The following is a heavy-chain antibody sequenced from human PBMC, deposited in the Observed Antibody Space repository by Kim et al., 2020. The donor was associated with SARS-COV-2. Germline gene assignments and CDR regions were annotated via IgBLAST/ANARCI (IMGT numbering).Heavy chain of an antibody. CDR3: ARGGPPHYYDSSGYYLDFDY. Sequence: SETLALTCTISGGSIRSSYCSWIRQPAGKALEWIVCSYTSGSTNYNPSFNSRVTTSVDTSKNQFPLKRSSVTAADTAVYYCARGGPPHYYDSSGYYLDFDYWGQGTLVTVSS. CDR1: GGSIRSSY. D-gene: IGHD3-22*01. J-gene: IGHJ4*02. CDR2: SYTSGST. V-gene: IGHV4-4*07.